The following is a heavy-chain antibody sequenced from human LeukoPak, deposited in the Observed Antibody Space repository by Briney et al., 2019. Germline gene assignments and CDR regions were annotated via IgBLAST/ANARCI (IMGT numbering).Heavy chain of an antibody. CDR2: ISSGSSYI. Sequence: GGSLRLSCAASGFTFSGYSMNWVRQAPGKGLEWVSSISSGSSYIYYADSVKGRFTISRDNAKNSLYLQMNSLRAEDTAVYYCARGSSWYNAFDIWGQGTMVTVSS. D-gene: IGHD6-13*01. CDR1: GFTFSGYS. V-gene: IGHV3-21*01. J-gene: IGHJ3*02. CDR3: ARGSSWYNAFDI.